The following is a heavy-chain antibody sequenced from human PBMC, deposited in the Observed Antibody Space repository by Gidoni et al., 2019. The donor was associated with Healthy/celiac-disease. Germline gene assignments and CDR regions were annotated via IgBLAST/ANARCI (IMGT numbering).Heavy chain of an antibody. D-gene: IGHD2-21*02. CDR3: AREREARGHCGGDCYLFQH. Sequence: EVQLVESGGGLVQPGGSLSLSCAASGFTFSSYWMHWVRQAPGKGLVWVSRINSDGSSTSYADSVKGRFTISRDNAKNTLYLQMNSLRAEDTAVYYCAREREARGHCGGDCYLFQHWGQGTLVTVSS. CDR1: GFTFSSYW. V-gene: IGHV3-74*01. CDR2: INSDGSST. J-gene: IGHJ1*01.